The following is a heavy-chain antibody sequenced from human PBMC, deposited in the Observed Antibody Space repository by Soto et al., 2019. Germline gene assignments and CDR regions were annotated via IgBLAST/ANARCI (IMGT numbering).Heavy chain of an antibody. D-gene: IGHD3-22*01. V-gene: IGHV4-30-4*01. CDR1: GGSISSGDYY. CDR3: ARGSYDSSGYYKYYYYGMDV. CDR2: IYYSGST. J-gene: IGHJ6*02. Sequence: SETLSLTCTVSGGSISSGDYYWSWIRQPPGKGLEWIGYIYYSGSTYYNPSLKSRVTISLDTAKNQFSRTLSSVTAADTAVYYCARGSYDSSGYYKYYYYGMDVWGQGTTVTVSS.